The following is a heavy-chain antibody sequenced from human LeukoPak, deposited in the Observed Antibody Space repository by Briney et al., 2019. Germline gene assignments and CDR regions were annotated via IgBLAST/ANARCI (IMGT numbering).Heavy chain of an antibody. D-gene: IGHD6-19*01. CDR2: IYCGGST. V-gene: IGHV3-53*04. Sequence: GGSLRLSCAASGFTVSSNYMSWVRQAPGKGLEWVSVIYCGGSTYYADSVKGRFTISRHNSKNTLYLQMNSLRAEDTAVYYCARGGIAVAGIYYYYGMDVWGQGTTVTVSS. J-gene: IGHJ6*02. CDR1: GFTVSSNY. CDR3: ARGGIAVAGIYYYYGMDV.